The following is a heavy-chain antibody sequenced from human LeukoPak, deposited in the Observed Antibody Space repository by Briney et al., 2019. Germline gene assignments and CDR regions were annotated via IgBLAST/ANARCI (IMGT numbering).Heavy chain of an antibody. CDR3: ARDRNLYSGSFAS. J-gene: IGHJ4*02. Sequence: ASVKVSCKAPGYTFSGDYVHWVRQAPGQGLEWMGRINPNTGGTSYAQKFQGRVTMTRDTSISTAYMELSRVTSDDTAVYFCARDRNLYSGSFASWGQGTLVTVSS. V-gene: IGHV1-2*06. CDR1: GYTFSGDY. CDR2: INPNTGGT. D-gene: IGHD1-26*01.